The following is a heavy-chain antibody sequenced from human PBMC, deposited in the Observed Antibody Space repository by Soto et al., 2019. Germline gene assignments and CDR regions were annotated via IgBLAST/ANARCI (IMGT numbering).Heavy chain of an antibody. J-gene: IGHJ5*02. Sequence: PSETLSITCAVYGGSFSGYYWSWIRQPPGKGLEWIGEINHSGSTNYNPSLKSRVTISVDTSKNQFSLKLSSVTAADTAVYYCARRSIAARGNWLDPWGQGTLVTVSS. CDR2: INHSGST. V-gene: IGHV4-34*01. CDR1: GGSFSGYY. CDR3: ARRSIAARGNWLDP. D-gene: IGHD6-6*01.